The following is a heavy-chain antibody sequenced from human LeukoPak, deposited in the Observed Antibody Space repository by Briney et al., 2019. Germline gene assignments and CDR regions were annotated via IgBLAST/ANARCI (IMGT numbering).Heavy chain of an antibody. CDR1: GYTLTELS. J-gene: IGHJ5*02. V-gene: IGHV1-24*01. CDR3: ARGGGWFDP. CDR2: FDPEDGET. D-gene: IGHD3-16*01. Sequence: ASVKVSCKVSGYTLTELSMHWVRQAPGKGLEWMGGFDPEDGETIYAQKFQGRVTITADESTSTAYMELSSLRSEDTAVYYCARGGGWFDPWGQGTLVTVSS.